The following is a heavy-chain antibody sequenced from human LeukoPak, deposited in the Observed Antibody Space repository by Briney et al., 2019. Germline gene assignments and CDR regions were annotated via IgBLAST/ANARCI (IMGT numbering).Heavy chain of an antibody. CDR2: IIPIFGTA. D-gene: IGHD1-26*01. Sequence: SVKVSCKASGGTFSSYAISWVRQAPGQGLEWMGGIIPIFGTANYAQKFQGRVTITADESTSTAYMELSSLRSEDTAVYYCASQPRGSYESDYWGQGPLVTVSS. CDR3: ASQPRGSYESDY. CDR1: GGTFSSYA. J-gene: IGHJ4*02. V-gene: IGHV1-69*13.